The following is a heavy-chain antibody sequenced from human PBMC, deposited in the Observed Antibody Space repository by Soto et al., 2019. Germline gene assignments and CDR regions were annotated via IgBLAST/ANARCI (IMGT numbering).Heavy chain of an antibody. V-gene: IGHV3-30-3*01. Sequence: QVQLVESGGGVVQPGRSLRLSCAASGFTFSSYAMHWVRQAPGKGLEWVAVISYDGSNKYYADSVKGRFTISRDNSKNTLYLQMNSLGAEDTAVYYCARGQQWLVREDAFDIWGQGTMVTVSS. CDR2: ISYDGSNK. CDR1: GFTFSSYA. J-gene: IGHJ3*02. D-gene: IGHD6-19*01. CDR3: ARGQQWLVREDAFDI.